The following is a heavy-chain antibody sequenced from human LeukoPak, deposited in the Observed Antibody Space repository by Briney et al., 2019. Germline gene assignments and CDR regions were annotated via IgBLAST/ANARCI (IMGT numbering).Heavy chain of an antibody. CDR1: GFTFSGSA. V-gene: IGHV3-73*01. Sequence: HAGGSLRLSCTASGFTFSGSAMHWVRQASGKGLEWVGRIRSKANSYATAYAASVKGRLTISRDDSKNTAYLQMNSLKTEDTAVYYCTIAGGWYELVYWGQGTLVTVSS. D-gene: IGHD6-19*01. CDR3: TIAGGWYELVY. CDR2: IRSKANSYAT. J-gene: IGHJ4*02.